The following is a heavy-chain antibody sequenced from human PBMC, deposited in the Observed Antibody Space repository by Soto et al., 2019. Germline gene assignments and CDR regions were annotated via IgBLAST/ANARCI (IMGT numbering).Heavy chain of an antibody. CDR2: IYYSGST. CDR3: ARGKDYGDLYYFDY. J-gene: IGHJ4*02. Sequence: SETLSLTCTVSGGSISSYYWSWIRQPPGKGLEWIGYIYYSGSTNYNPSLKSRVTISVDTSKNQFSLKLSSVTAANTAVYYCARGKDYGDLYYFDYWGQGTLVTVSS. CDR1: GGSISSYY. V-gene: IGHV4-59*01. D-gene: IGHD4-17*01.